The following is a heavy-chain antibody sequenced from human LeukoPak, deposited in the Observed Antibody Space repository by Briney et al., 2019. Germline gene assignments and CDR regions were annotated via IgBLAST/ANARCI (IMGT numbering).Heavy chain of an antibody. J-gene: IGHJ5*02. D-gene: IGHD4-17*01. CDR1: GGSFSGYY. CDR2: INHSGST. Sequence: SETLSLTCAVYGGSFSGYYWSWIRQPPGKGLEWIGEINHSGSTNYNPSLKSRVTISVDTSKNQFSLKLSSVTAADTAVYYCARFPRSSTVTTLAGEFDPWGQGTLVTVSS. CDR3: ARFPRSSTVTTLAGEFDP. V-gene: IGHV4-34*01.